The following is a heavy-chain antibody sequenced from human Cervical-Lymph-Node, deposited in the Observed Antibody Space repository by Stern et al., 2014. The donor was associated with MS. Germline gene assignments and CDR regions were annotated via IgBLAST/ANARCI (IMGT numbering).Heavy chain of an antibody. Sequence: DQLVESVGGVVQPGRSLRLSCAASGFIFSSYGMHWVRQAPGKGLEWVADIWYDGSLKYYADSVKGRFTISRDNSKNTLFLQMTSLRADGTAMYYCTRDSDYILSQGMDVWGQGATVTVSS. J-gene: IGHJ6*02. CDR3: TRDSDYILSQGMDV. CDR2: IWYDGSLK. CDR1: GFIFSSYG. V-gene: IGHV3-33*01. D-gene: IGHD4-11*01.